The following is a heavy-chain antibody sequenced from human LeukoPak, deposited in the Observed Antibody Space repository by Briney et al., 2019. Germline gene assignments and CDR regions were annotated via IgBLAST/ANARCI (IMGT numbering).Heavy chain of an antibody. Sequence: PSETLSLTCAVYGGSFSGYYWSWIRQPPGKGLEWIGEINHSGSTNYNPSLKSRVTISVDTSKNQFSLKLSSVTAADTAVYYCARLTFYGDYPVGYWGQGTLVTVSS. J-gene: IGHJ4*02. V-gene: IGHV4-34*01. CDR2: INHSGST. CDR1: GGSFSGYY. CDR3: ARLTFYGDYPVGY. D-gene: IGHD4-17*01.